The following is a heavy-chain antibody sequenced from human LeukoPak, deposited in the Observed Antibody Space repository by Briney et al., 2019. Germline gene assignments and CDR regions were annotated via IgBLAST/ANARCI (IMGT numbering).Heavy chain of an antibody. CDR3: ARGITYYDILTGYFHGGAFDI. J-gene: IGHJ3*02. CDR1: GYTFTSYD. CDR2: MNPNSGNT. V-gene: IGHV1-8*01. D-gene: IGHD3-9*01. Sequence: ASVKVPCKASGYTFTSYDINWVRQATGQGLEWMGWMNPNSGNTGYAQKFQGRVTMTRNTSISTAYMELSSLRSEDTAVYYCARGITYYDILTGYFHGGAFDIWGQGTMVTVSS.